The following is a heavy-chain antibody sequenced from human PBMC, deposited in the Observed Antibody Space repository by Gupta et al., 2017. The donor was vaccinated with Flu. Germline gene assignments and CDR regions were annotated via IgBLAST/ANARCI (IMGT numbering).Heavy chain of an antibody. CDR3: ARGYCSTTSCHDAFDI. D-gene: IGHD2-2*01. J-gene: IGHJ3*02. CDR1: NY. CDR2: TYSGGTT. V-gene: IGHV3-53*01. Sequence: NYMTWVRQAPGKGLEWVSLTYSGGTTYYADSVKGRFTISRDKSKNTLYLQVNSLRAEDTAVYYCARGYCSTTSCHDAFDIWGQGTLVTVSS.